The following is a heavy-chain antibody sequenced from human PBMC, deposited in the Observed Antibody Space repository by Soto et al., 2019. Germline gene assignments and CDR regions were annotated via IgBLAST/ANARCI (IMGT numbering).Heavy chain of an antibody. D-gene: IGHD3-10*01. CDR2: INGDGSRT. Sequence: GGSLRLSCAASGFTFTIYWMHWVRQDPGKGPVWVARINGDGSRTDYAGSVEGRFTISRDNVRNTLYLQMNGLRAEDTAVYYCAREYGNSILPLDYWGQGSLVTVSS. CDR1: GFTFTIYW. J-gene: IGHJ4*02. V-gene: IGHV3-74*01. CDR3: AREYGNSILPLDY.